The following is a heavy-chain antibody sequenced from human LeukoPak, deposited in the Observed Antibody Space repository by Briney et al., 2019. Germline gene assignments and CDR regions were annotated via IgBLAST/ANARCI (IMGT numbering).Heavy chain of an antibody. CDR2: ISSSGSTI. D-gene: IGHD3-22*01. Sequence: GGSLRLSCAASGFTFSDYYMSWIRQAPGKRLEWVLYISSSGSTIYYADSVKGRFTISRDNAKNSLYLQMNSLRAEDTAVYYCARAKWYYYYDSSSYYFDYWGQGTLVTVSS. V-gene: IGHV3-11*01. J-gene: IGHJ4*02. CDR1: GFTFSDYY. CDR3: ARAKWYYYYDSSSYYFDY.